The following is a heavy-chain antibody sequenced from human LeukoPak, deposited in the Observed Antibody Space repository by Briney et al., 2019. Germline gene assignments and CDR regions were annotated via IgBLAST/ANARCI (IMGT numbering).Heavy chain of an antibody. CDR3: AKDSSGWYSVDPRALFDY. D-gene: IGHD6-19*01. CDR1: GINFRGSG. Sequence: GGSLRLSCAASGINFRGSGMHWVRQAPGKGLEWVTFIQFDESQKYYADSVKGRFTVSRDNAKNTLYLQMNSLRAEDTAVYYCAKDSSGWYSVDPRALFDYWGQGTLVTVSS. CDR2: IQFDESQK. J-gene: IGHJ4*02. V-gene: IGHV3-30*02.